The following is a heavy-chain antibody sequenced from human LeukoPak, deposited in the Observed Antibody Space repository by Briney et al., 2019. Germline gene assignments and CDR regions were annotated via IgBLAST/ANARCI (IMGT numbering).Heavy chain of an antibody. J-gene: IGHJ4*02. CDR3: ARAPIVLWFGELLWGGFDY. V-gene: IGHV4-34*01. CDR1: GGSFSGYY. Sequence: SETLSLTCAVYGGSFSGYYWSWIRQPPGKGLEWIGEINHSGSTNYNPSLKSRVTISVDTSKNQFSLKLSSVTAADTAVYYCARAPIVLWFGELLWGGFDYWGQGTLVTVSS. CDR2: INHSGST. D-gene: IGHD3-10*01.